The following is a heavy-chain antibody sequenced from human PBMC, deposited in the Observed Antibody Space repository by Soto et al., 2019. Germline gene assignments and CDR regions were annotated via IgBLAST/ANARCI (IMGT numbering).Heavy chain of an antibody. Sequence: QVQLQQWGAGLLKPSETLSLTCAVFGGSLSGHYWTWIRQAPGKGLEWIGEIDHSGGTNYNSSLKSRVTISLDTSKNQFSLILLSVTAADTAMYYCARDRQDYDLWSGSKNEGPYGMDVWGRGTTVTVSS. J-gene: IGHJ6*02. CDR2: IDHSGGT. CDR3: ARDRQDYDLWSGSKNEGPYGMDV. D-gene: IGHD3-3*01. CDR1: GGSLSGHY. V-gene: IGHV4-34*01.